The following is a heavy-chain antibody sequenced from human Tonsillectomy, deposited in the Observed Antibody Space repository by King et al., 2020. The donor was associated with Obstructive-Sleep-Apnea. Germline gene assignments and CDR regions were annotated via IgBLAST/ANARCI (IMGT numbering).Heavy chain of an antibody. CDR3: AGGSKIVGVRDYYDYDMAV. CDR2: ISAYNGNP. V-gene: IGHV1-18*04. J-gene: IGHJ6*02. CDR1: GYTYSNYG. Sequence: VQLVESGTEVKKPGASVRVSCKASGYTYSNYGINWVRQAPGQGLEWMGWISAYNGNPNYVQSLQGRVTMTTDASTSTASMELRSLRSDDTAAYYCAGGSKIVGVRDYYDYDMAVWGQGTTVTVSS. D-gene: IGHD3-3*01.